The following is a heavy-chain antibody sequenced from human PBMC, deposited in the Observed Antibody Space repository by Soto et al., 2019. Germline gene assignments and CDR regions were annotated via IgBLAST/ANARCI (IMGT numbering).Heavy chain of an antibody. CDR2: IYHSGTT. CDR1: GASISSGYY. CDR3: ATTDTVGSYPD. V-gene: IGHV4-38-2*01. D-gene: IGHD2-15*01. J-gene: IGHJ1*01. Sequence: SEAMSLTCAVSGASISSGYYWAWIRQPQPPGKGLEWIGSIYHSGTTYYNPSLKSRVTISVDTSKNQFSLKLSSVTAADSAVYYCATTDTVGSYPDCGQGTLVTVSS.